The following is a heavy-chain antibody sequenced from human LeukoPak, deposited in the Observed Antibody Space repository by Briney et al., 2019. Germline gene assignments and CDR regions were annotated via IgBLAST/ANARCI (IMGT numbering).Heavy chain of an antibody. Sequence: SETLSLTCTVSGGSIGSYYWSWIPQPPGKGLEWIGYIYYSGSTNYNPSLKSRVTISVDTSKNQFSLKLSSVTAADTAVYYCARLFEPAAFSDAFDIWGQGTMVTVSS. V-gene: IGHV4-59*08. CDR3: ARLFEPAAFSDAFDI. J-gene: IGHJ3*02. CDR1: GGSIGSYY. CDR2: IYYSGST. D-gene: IGHD2-2*01.